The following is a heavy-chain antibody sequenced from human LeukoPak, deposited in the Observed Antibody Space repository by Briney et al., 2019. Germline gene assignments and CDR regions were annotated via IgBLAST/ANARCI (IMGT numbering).Heavy chain of an antibody. Sequence: GGSLRLSCAASGFTVSSNYMSWVRQAPGKGLGWVSVIYSDGNTYYADSVKGRFTISRDNSKNTLYLQTNSLRAEDTAVYYCASRDYSNYDPFDYWGQGTLVTVSS. CDR1: GFTVSSNY. CDR3: ASRDYSNYDPFDY. V-gene: IGHV3-66*01. J-gene: IGHJ4*02. D-gene: IGHD4-11*01. CDR2: IYSDGNT.